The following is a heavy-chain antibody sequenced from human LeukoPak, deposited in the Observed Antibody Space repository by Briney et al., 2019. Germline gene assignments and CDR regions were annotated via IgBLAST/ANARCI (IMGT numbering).Heavy chain of an antibody. CDR3: AKGFNYYASGSHFDS. CDR1: GFTVSSNY. V-gene: IGHV3-23*01. J-gene: IGHJ4*02. CDR2: IIGSGRST. Sequence: GGSLRLSCAASGFTVSSNYMSWVRQAPGKGLEWVSGIIGSGRSTYYADSVKGRFSISRDNSKNTVYLQMNSLRVEDTAVYFCAKGFNYYASGSHFDSWGQGTLVTVSS. D-gene: IGHD3-10*01.